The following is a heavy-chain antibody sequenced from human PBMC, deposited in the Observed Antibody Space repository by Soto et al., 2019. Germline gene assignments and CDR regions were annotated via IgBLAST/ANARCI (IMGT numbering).Heavy chain of an antibody. Sequence: QVQLQESGPGLVKPSQTLSLTCTVSGGSISSGDYYWSWIRQPPGKGLEWIGYIYYSGSTYYNPSLKSRVTIAVDTSKNQFSLKLSSVTAADTAVYYCARVSTDGDYWFDPWGQGTLVTVSS. V-gene: IGHV4-30-4*01. D-gene: IGHD4-17*01. CDR3: ARVSTDGDYWFDP. J-gene: IGHJ5*02. CDR2: IYYSGST. CDR1: GGSISSGDYY.